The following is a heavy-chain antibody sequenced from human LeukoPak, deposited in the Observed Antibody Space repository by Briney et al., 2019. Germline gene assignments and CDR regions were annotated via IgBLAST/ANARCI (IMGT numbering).Heavy chain of an antibody. J-gene: IGHJ4*02. CDR3: ARDGGPGIAAAVNFDY. CDR1: GGTFSSYA. Sequence: ASVKVSCKASGGTFSSYAISWVRQAPGQGLEWMGRIIPILGIANYAQKFQGRVTITADKSTSTAYMELSSLRSEDTAVYYCARDGGPGIAAAVNFDYWGQGTLVTVSS. CDR2: IIPILGIA. V-gene: IGHV1-69*04. D-gene: IGHD6-13*01.